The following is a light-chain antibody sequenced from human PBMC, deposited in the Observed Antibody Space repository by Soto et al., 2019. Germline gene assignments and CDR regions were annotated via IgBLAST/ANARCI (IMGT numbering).Light chain of an antibody. J-gene: IGLJ1*01. CDR1: SSDVGGYNY. V-gene: IGLV2-14*01. CDR2: EVS. CDR3: QSYDSILTGSV. Sequence: QSVLTQPASVSGSPGQSITISCTGTSSDVGGYNYVSWYQQHPGKAPKLMIYEVSNRPSGVSNRFSGSKSGNTASLTISGLQAEDEADYYCQSYDSILTGSVFGTGTKLTVL.